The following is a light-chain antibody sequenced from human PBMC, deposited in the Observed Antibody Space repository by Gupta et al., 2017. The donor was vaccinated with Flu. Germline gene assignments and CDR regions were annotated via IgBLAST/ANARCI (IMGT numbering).Light chain of an antibody. CDR2: DAS. Sequence: EVVLTQSPATLSLSPGERATLSCRASQSVKGALAWYQQKPGQAPRLLVYDASNRAAGIPVKFSGSGSGTDFTLTISNREPEDFAVYYCQQRADWPLTFGGGTKVEIK. J-gene: IGKJ4*01. CDR3: QQRADWPLT. V-gene: IGKV3-11*01. CDR1: QSVKGA.